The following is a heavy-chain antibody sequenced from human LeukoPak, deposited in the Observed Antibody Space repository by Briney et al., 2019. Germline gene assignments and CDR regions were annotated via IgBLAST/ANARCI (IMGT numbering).Heavy chain of an antibody. CDR1: GGSVSDYY. CDR3: ASRKLGNDY. Sequence: TSETLSLTCTISGGSVSDYYWSWIRQSPGKGVEWIGYIYYTGSTTYNPSLKSRVTISADTSKNQFSLKLSSVTAADTAVYYCASRKLGNDYWGQGTLVTVSS. J-gene: IGHJ4*02. D-gene: IGHD7-27*01. CDR2: IYYTGST. V-gene: IGHV4-59*02.